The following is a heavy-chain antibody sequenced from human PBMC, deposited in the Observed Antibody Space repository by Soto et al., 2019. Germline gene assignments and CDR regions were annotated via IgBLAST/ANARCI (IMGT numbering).Heavy chain of an antibody. CDR1: GFTFSSYA. Sequence: GGSLRLSCAASGFTFSSYAMSWVRQAPGKGLEWVSAISGSGGSTYYADSVKGRFTISRDNSKNTLYLQMNSLRAEDTAVYYCAKDVGSVVPAAISLHAFDIWGQGTMVTVSS. J-gene: IGHJ3*02. CDR2: ISGSGGST. D-gene: IGHD2-2*01. CDR3: AKDVGSVVPAAISLHAFDI. V-gene: IGHV3-23*01.